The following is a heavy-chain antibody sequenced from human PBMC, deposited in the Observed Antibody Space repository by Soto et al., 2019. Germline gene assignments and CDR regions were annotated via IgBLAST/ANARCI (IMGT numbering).Heavy chain of an antibody. D-gene: IGHD4-17*01. V-gene: IGHV3-23*01. CDR2: ISDSGDII. CDR3: AHPRGYGVFDAYDI. Sequence: GGSLRLSCAASGFSFSTYAMSWVRQAPGQGLEWVSAISDSGDIIYNAESVKGRFTISRDNSINTLYLQMNSLRTEDTALYYCAHPRGYGVFDAYDIWGQGTMVTVSS. J-gene: IGHJ3*02. CDR1: GFSFSTYA.